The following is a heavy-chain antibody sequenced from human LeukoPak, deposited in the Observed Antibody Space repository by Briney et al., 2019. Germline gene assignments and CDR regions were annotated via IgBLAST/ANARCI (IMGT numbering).Heavy chain of an antibody. J-gene: IGHJ5*02. CDR1: GYTSTSYD. CDR2: MNPNSGNT. D-gene: IGHD1-26*01. CDR3: ARGSSGGSYSSWFDP. Sequence: ASVKVSCKASGYTSTSYDINWVRQATGQGLEWMGWMNPNSGNTGYAQKFQGRVAITRNTSISTAYMELSSLRSEDTAVYYCARGSSGGSYSSWFDPWGQGTLVTVSS. V-gene: IGHV1-8*03.